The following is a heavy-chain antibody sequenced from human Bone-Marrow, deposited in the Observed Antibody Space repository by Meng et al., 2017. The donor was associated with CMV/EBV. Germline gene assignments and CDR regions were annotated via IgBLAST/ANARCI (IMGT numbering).Heavy chain of an antibody. CDR1: GFTFSGSA. CDR3: AKDRSSSFYYFDY. D-gene: IGHD6-13*01. J-gene: IGHJ4*01. CDR2: ISGGGGST. Sequence: GESLKISCAASGFTFSGSAMSWVRQAPGKGLEWVSTISGGGGSTYSADSVKGRFTISRDSSKNTVYLQMNTLRAEDTAIYYCAKDRSSSFYYFDYWGHGTLVTVSS. V-gene: IGHV3-23*01.